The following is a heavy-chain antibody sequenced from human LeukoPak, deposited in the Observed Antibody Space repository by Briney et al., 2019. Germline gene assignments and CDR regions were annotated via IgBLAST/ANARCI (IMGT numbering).Heavy chain of an antibody. CDR3: ARGWLAETTVVTPYNY. CDR2: ITPMFGTA. CDR1: GGTFSSYD. V-gene: IGHV1-69*13. Sequence: SVKVSCKASGGTFSSYDISWVRQAPEQGLEWMGGITPMFGTAKYAQKFQGRVTITAVESMSTAYMELSSLRSEDTAVYYCARGWLAETTVVTPYNYWGQGTLVTVSS. D-gene: IGHD4-23*01. J-gene: IGHJ4*02.